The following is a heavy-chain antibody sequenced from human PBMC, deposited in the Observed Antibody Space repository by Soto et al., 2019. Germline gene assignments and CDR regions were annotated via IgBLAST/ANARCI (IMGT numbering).Heavy chain of an antibody. CDR2: VNPTGGSP. J-gene: IGHJ3*02. V-gene: IGHV1-46*01. CDR3: ARGLVRYYYGSGSEFDAFDI. Sequence: ASVKVSCKTSGYDFTRYFIHWVRQAPGQGLEWMVKVNPTGGSPTFGQKFQGRVTVTTDTSTSTVYMELSSLRSDDTAVYYCARGLVRYYYGSGSEFDAFDIWGQGTMVTVS. D-gene: IGHD3-10*01. CDR1: GYDFTRYF.